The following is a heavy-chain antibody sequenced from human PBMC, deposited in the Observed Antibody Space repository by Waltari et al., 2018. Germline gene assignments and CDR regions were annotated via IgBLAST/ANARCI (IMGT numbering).Heavy chain of an antibody. CDR3: ARARSGSYQRGAFDI. Sequence: QVQLQEPGPGLVKPSQTLYLTCTVYGGPISSYHSSWIRQPAGKGLEWIGRIYTSGSTNYNPSLKSRVTMSVDTSKNQFSLKLSSVTAADTAVYYCARARSGSYQRGAFDIWGQGTMVTVSS. CDR1: GGPISSYH. CDR2: IYTSGST. V-gene: IGHV4-4*07. J-gene: IGHJ3*02. D-gene: IGHD1-26*01.